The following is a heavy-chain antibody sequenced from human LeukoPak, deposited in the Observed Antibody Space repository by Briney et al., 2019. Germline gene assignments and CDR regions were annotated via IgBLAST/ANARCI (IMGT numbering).Heavy chain of an antibody. J-gene: IGHJ6*02. V-gene: IGHV4-4*02. Sequence: PSGTLSLTCAVSGGSLSSSNWWSWVRQPPGKGLERIGEIYLSGSTNYNPSLKSRVTISVDKSKNQFSLKLSSVTAADTAVYYCARARTRDYGDYVGPVGGMDVWGQGTTVTVSS. D-gene: IGHD4-17*01. CDR3: ARARTRDYGDYVGPVGGMDV. CDR2: IYLSGST. CDR1: GGSLSSSNW.